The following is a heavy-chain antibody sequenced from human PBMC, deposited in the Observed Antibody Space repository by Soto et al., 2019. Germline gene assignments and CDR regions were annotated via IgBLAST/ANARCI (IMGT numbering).Heavy chain of an antibody. Sequence: PSETLSLTCTVSGGSISSGDDYWNWIRQLPGKGLEWIGYIFYSGTTSYNPSLKSRITISVDTSKNQFSLKLSSVTAADTAVYYCAKGGDWFGPWGQGTLVTVSS. CDR3: AKGGDWFGP. V-gene: IGHV4-30-4*01. CDR1: GGSISSGDDY. J-gene: IGHJ5*02. CDR2: IFYSGTT.